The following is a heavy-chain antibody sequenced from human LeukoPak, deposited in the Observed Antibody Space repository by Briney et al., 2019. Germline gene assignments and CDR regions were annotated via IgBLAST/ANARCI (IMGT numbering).Heavy chain of an antibody. CDR2: IYHSGSP. Sequence: PSETLSLTCTVSGGSTSSGGYYWGWIRQPPGKGLEWIGDIYHSGSPYYNPSLKSRVTISVDSSKNQCSLKLSSVTAADTAMYYCARKNYCSGGSCYSRGWFDPWGQGTLVTVS. CDR1: GGSTSSGGYY. V-gene: IGHV4-30-2*01. CDR3: ARKNYCSGGSCYSRGWFDP. D-gene: IGHD2-15*01. J-gene: IGHJ5*02.